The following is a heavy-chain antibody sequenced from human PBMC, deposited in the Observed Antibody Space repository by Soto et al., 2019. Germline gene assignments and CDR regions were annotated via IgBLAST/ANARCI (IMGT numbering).Heavy chain of an antibody. CDR2: ISRSSSTI. CDR3: ASHCGGDCSIDY. CDR1: GFTFSSYS. J-gene: IGHJ4*02. V-gene: IGHV3-48*02. D-gene: IGHD2-21*02. Sequence: EVQLVESGGGLVQPGGSLRLSCAASGFTFSSYSMNWVRQAPGKGLEWVSYISRSSSTIYYADSVKGRFTISRDNAKNALYVQMNSLRDEDTAVYYCASHCGGDCSIDYWGQGTLVTVSS.